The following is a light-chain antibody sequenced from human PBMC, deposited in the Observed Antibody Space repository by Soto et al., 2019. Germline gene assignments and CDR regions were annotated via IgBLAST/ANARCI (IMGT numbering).Light chain of an antibody. CDR1: SSNIGAGYD. CDR2: ADT. CDR3: QSYDSSLSGLYV. J-gene: IGLJ1*01. Sequence: QSGLTQPPSVSGAPGQRIISSCTGSSSNIGAGYDVHWYRQLPGTAPKLLIFADTKRPSGVPDRFSGSKSGTSASLAITGLQAEDEADYYCQSYDSSLSGLYVFGTGTKVTVL. V-gene: IGLV1-40*01.